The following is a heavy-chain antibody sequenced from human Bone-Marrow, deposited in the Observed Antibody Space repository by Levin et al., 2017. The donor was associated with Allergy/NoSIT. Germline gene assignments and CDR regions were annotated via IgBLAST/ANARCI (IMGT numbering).Heavy chain of an antibody. J-gene: IGHJ4*02. Sequence: SVKVSCKASGGTFSSYAISWVRQAPGQGLEWMGRIIPILGIANYAQKFQGRVTITADKSTSTAYMELSSLRPEDTAVYYCASREGVAVAGNFDYWGQGTLVTVSS. D-gene: IGHD6-19*01. CDR3: ASREGVAVAGNFDY. CDR1: GGTFSSYA. CDR2: IIPILGIA. V-gene: IGHV1-69*04.